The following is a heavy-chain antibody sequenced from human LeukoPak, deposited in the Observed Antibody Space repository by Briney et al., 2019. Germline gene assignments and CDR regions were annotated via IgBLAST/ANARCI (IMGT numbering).Heavy chain of an antibody. CDR3: ARRGAETEAAFDV. CDR2: ITNEAKGYAT. D-gene: IGHD4/OR15-4a*01. V-gene: IGHV3-73*01. Sequence: GGSLRLSCAASGFTFSGSAMHWVRQASGKGLEWVGYITNEAKGYATGYGASVKGRFTISRDDSKNTAYLQMNSLKTEDTAVYYCARRGAETEAAFDVWGQGTMVTVSS. J-gene: IGHJ3*01. CDR1: GFTFSGSA.